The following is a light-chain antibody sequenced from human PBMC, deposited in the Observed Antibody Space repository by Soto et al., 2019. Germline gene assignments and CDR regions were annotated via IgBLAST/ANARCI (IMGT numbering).Light chain of an antibody. CDR2: GAS. CDR3: QQYGNSRA. Sequence: EIVVTQSPGTLSLSPGERGTLSCRASQSVSSNYLAWYQLKPGQAPRLLIYGASSRATGIPDRFSGSGSGKDFTLTISRLEPEDFAVYYCQQYGNSRAFGQGTKVDI. J-gene: IGKJ1*01. V-gene: IGKV3-20*01. CDR1: QSVSSNY.